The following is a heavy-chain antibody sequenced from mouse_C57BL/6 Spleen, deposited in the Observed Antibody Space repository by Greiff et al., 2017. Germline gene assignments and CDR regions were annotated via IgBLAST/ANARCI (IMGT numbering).Heavy chain of an antibody. CDR1: GYAFSSYW. CDR2: IYPGDGDT. J-gene: IGHJ1*03. CDR3: ARGDYGSRSYWYFDV. Sequence: VKLMESGAELVKPGASVKISCKASGYAFSSYWMNWVKQRPGKGLEWIGQIYPGDGDTNYNGKFKGKATLTADKSSSTAYMQLSSLTSEDSAVYFCARGDYGSRSYWYFDVWGTGTTVTVSS. D-gene: IGHD1-1*01. V-gene: IGHV1-80*01.